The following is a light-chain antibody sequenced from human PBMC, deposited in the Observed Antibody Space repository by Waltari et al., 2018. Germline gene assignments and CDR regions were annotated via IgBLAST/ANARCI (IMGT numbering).Light chain of an antibody. CDR1: TSNIGTNT. CDR3: ATWDDSLSGRV. CDR2: ANY. J-gene: IGLJ3*02. V-gene: IGLV1-44*01. Sequence: QSVLTQPPSTSGTPGQRVTISCSGSTSNIGTNTVTWYQLLPATAPQTVIFANYHRPSGVPDRFSASTSGTSASLVISGLQSEDEADYFCATWDDSLSGRVFGGGTKVTVL.